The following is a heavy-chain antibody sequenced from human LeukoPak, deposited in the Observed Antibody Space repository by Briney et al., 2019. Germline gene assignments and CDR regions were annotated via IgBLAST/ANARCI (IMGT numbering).Heavy chain of an antibody. V-gene: IGHV1-8*01. CDR3: ARTPPYDYVWGSYRPLDY. J-gene: IGHJ4*02. D-gene: IGHD3-16*02. CDR2: MNPNSGNT. CDR1: GYTFTSYD. Sequence: ASVKVSCKASGYTFTSYDINWVRQATGQGLEWMGWMNPNSGNTGYAQKFQGRVTMTRDTSISTAYMELSRLRSDDTAVYYCARTPPYDYVWGSYRPLDYWGQGTLVTVSS.